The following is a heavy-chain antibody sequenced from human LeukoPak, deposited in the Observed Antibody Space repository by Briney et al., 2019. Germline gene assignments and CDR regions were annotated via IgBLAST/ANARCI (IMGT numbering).Heavy chain of an antibody. Sequence: SVKVSCKASGGTFSSYAISWVRQALGQGLEWMGRIIPILGIANYAQKFQGRVTITADKSTSTAYMELSSLRSEDTAVYYCAREGDYGDFYDYWGQGTLVTVSS. CDR3: AREGDYGDFYDY. V-gene: IGHV1-69*04. CDR2: IIPILGIA. D-gene: IGHD4-17*01. CDR1: GGTFSSYA. J-gene: IGHJ4*02.